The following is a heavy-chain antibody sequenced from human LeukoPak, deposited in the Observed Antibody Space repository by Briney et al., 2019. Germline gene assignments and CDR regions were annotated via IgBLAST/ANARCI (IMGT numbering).Heavy chain of an antibody. CDR2: IYYSGST. CDR1: GGSISSSSYY. Sequence: SETLSLTCTVSGGSISSSSYYWGWIRQPPGKGLEWIGSIYYSGSTYYNPSLKSRVTISVDTSKNQFSLKLSSVTAADTAVYYCARDSHSLYFDYWGQGTLVTVSS. J-gene: IGHJ4*02. V-gene: IGHV4-39*07. CDR3: ARDSHSLYFDY. D-gene: IGHD1-26*01.